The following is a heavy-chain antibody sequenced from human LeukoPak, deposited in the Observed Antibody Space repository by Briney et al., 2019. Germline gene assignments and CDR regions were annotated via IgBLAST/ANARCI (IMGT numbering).Heavy chain of an antibody. D-gene: IGHD3-16*02. J-gene: IGHJ4*02. V-gene: IGHV3-21*01. CDR1: GFIFSSYS. CDR3: ARGGERGELSLYMDY. Sequence: GGSLRLSCAASGFIFSSYSMNWVRQAPGKGLEWVSSISSSSTYIYYADSVKGRFTISRDNAKNSLYLQMNSLRAEDTAEYYCARGGERGELSLYMDYWGQGTLVTVSS. CDR2: ISSSSTYI.